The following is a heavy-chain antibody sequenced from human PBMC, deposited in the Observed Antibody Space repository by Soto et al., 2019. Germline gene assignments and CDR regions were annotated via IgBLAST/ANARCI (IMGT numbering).Heavy chain of an antibody. Sequence: TSETLSLTCAVSCGSISSSNWWSWVRQPPVKGLEWIGEIYHSGSTNYNPSLKSRVTISVDTSKNQFSLKLSSVTAADTAVYYCARMGYDFDYWGQGTLVNVSS. CDR2: IYHSGST. J-gene: IGHJ4*02. CDR3: ARMGYDFDY. V-gene: IGHV4-4*02. D-gene: IGHD5-12*01. CDR1: CGSISSSNW.